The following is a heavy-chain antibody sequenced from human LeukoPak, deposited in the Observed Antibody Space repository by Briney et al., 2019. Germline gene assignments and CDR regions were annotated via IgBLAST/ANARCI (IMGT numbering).Heavy chain of an antibody. CDR3: ASSPDIVVVVAASPPHYYYYGMDV. V-gene: IGHV3-21*01. CDR1: GFTFSSYS. Sequence: GGSLRPSCAASGFTFSSYSINWVGQAPGRGRDWVSSISSSSSYKYYADSVKGRFTISRDNAKNSLYLQMNSLRTEDTAVYYCASSPDIVVVVAASPPHYYYYGMDVWGQGTTVTVSS. J-gene: IGHJ6*02. D-gene: IGHD2-15*01. CDR2: ISSSSSYK.